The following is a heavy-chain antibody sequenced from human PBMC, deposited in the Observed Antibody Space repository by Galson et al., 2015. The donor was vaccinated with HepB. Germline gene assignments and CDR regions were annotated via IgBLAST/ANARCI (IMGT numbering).Heavy chain of an antibody. CDR2: IIPIFGIA. J-gene: IGHJ6*02. CDR3: ARETAGGGSGDHYYGTDV. V-gene: IGHV1-69*13. D-gene: IGHD1-26*01. CDR1: GGTFSSYA. Sequence: SVKVSCKASGGTFSSYAISWVRQAPGQGLEWMGGIIPIFGIANYAQKFQGRVTITADESTSTAYMELSSLRSEDTAVYYCARETAGGGSGDHYYGTDVWGQGTTVTVSS.